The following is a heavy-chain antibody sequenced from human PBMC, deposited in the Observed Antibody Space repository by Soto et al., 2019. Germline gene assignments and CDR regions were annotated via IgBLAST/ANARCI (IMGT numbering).Heavy chain of an antibody. CDR2: INPNSDGT. CDR3: ARVNDYSNYVVYYFDY. CDR1: GYTFTGYY. J-gene: IGHJ4*02. V-gene: IGHV1-2*02. Sequence: ASVKVSCKASGYTFTGYYMHWVRQAPGQGLEWMGWINPNSDGTNYAQKFQGRVTMTRDTSISTAYMELSRLRSDDTAVYYCARVNDYSNYVVYYFDYWGQGTLVTVSS. D-gene: IGHD4-4*01.